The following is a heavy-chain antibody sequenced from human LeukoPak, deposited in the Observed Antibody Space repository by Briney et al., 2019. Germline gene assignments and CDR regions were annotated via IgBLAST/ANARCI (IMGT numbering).Heavy chain of an antibody. CDR1: GFTFSSYA. J-gene: IGHJ4*02. CDR2: ISGSGGST. Sequence: GGSLRLSCAAPGFTFSSYAMSWVRQAPGKGLEWVSAISGSGGSTYYADSVKGRFTISRDNSKNTLYLQMNSLRAEDTAVYYCAKGVDILTGYYVYYFDYWGQGTLVTVSS. V-gene: IGHV3-23*01. CDR3: AKGVDILTGYYVYYFDY. D-gene: IGHD3-9*01.